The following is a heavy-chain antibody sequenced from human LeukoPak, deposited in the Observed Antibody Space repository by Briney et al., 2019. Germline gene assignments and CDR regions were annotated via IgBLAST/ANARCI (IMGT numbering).Heavy chain of an antibody. V-gene: IGHV4-61*02. CDR2: IYTSGST. CDR1: GGSISSGSYY. J-gene: IGHJ3*02. D-gene: IGHD1-26*01. CDR3: ARDSLTDLLFLDAFDI. Sequence: PSETLSLTCTVSGGSISSGSYYWSWIRQPAGKGLEWIGRIYTSGSTNYNPSLKSRVTISVDTSKNQFSLKLSSVTAADTAVYYCARDSLTDLLFLDAFDIWGQGTMVTVSS.